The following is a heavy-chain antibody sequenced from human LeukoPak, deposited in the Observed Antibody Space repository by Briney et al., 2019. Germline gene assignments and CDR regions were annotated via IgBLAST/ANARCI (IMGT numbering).Heavy chain of an antibody. CDR3: SRDQDYSASGGSRTYYFYMDV. J-gene: IGHJ6*03. V-gene: IGHV4-4*07. D-gene: IGHD3-10*01. Sequence: SETLSLTCTVSGASISNSFSSWIRQPAGKGLEWIGRFYTTGTPTYSPSLKSRVTMSADTSQNQLSLKLSSVTAADTAVYYCSRDQDYSASGGSRTYYFYMDVWGKGTTVTVSS. CDR1: GASISNSF. CDR2: FYTTGTP.